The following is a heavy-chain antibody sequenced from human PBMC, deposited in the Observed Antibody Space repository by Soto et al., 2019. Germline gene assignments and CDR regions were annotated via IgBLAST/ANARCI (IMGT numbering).Heavy chain of an antibody. J-gene: IGHJ5*02. CDR2: ISHDGRIE. CDR3: ARDGLPDDFRSGGYWFDP. CDR1: GFTFSTFA. D-gene: IGHD3-3*01. V-gene: IGHV3-30-3*01. Sequence: QVHLVESGGGVVQPGRSLRLSCAASGFTFSTFALHLVRQAPGEGLEWVALISHDGRIEKYADSVKGRFTISRDNSKNTLYMQMDSLRLEDTGVYYCARDGLPDDFRSGGYWFDPWGQGTQVTVSS.